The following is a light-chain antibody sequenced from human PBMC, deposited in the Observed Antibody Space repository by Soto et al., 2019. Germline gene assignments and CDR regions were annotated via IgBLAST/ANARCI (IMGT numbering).Light chain of an antibody. Sequence: EIVLTQSPGTLSLSPGERATLSCRASQSVSSSYLAWYQQKPGQAPRLLIYGASSRATGIPDRFSGSGSGTDCTLTISRLEPEDFAVYYCQQYGSSLFTFGPGTKVDTK. V-gene: IGKV3-20*01. CDR3: QQYGSSLFT. CDR2: GAS. J-gene: IGKJ3*01. CDR1: QSVSSSY.